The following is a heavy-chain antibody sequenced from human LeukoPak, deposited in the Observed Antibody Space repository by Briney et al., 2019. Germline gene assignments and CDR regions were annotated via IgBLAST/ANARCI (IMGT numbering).Heavy chain of an antibody. CDR2: ISSSSYI. V-gene: IGHV3-21*01. CDR3: ARERQLERLAFGKEGSAFDY. J-gene: IGHJ4*02. D-gene: IGHD1-1*01. Sequence: GGSLRLSCAASGFTFSSYSMNWVRQAPGKGLEWVSSISSSSYIYYAASVKGRFTISRDNAKNSLYLQMNRLRAEDTAVYYCARERQLERLAFGKEGSAFDYWGQGTLVTVSS. CDR1: GFTFSSYS.